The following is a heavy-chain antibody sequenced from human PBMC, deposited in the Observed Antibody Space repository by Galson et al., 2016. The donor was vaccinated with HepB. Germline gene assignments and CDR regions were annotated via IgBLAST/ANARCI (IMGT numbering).Heavy chain of an antibody. J-gene: IGHJ6*02. CDR3: AKDLERYGGNSAAYSYYAMDV. CDR2: ISYAGTYT. Sequence: SLRLSCAAPGFTFKIYGMHWVRQAPGKGLEWVEVISYAGTYTYYGHTVRGRFPSSRDNSKNTLYLQMNSLRPEDTATYYCAKDLERYGGNSAAYSYYAMDVWGQGTTVTVAS. CDR1: GFTFKIYG. D-gene: IGHD4-23*01. V-gene: IGHV3-30*18.